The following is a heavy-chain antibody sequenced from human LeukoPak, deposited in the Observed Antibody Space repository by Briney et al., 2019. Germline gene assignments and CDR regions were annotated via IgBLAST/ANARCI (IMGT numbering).Heavy chain of an antibody. CDR1: GGSISSGDKY. V-gene: IGHV4-30-4*01. CDR2: IYYSGST. Sequence: PSETLSLTCNVSGGSISSGDKYWSWIRQPPGKGLEWIGYIYYSGSTYYNPFLKSRLTISVDTSENPFSLHLTSVTAADPAVYFCARVTRWAGLDFWGQGTLVTVSS. J-gene: IGHJ4*02. D-gene: IGHD2-21*02. CDR3: ARVTRWAGLDF.